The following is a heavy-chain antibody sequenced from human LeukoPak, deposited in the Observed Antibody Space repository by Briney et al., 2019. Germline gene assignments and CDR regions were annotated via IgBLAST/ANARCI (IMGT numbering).Heavy chain of an antibody. J-gene: IGHJ4*02. CDR2: ISYDGGNK. Sequence: GGSLRLSCAASGFILSSYVMHWVRQAPGKGLEWVAVISYDGGNKYYADPVTGRFTISRDNSKNTLYLQMNSLRAEDTAVYYCARGWSSRGDYWGQGTLVTVSS. D-gene: IGHD2-2*01. CDR3: ARGWSSRGDY. CDR1: GFILSSYV. V-gene: IGHV3-30-3*01.